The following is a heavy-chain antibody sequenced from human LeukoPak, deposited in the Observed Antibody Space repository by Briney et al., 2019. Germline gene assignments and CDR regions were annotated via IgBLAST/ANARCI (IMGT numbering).Heavy chain of an antibody. J-gene: IGHJ3*02. V-gene: IGHV4-39*01. Sequence: SETLSITCTVSGGSISSSSYYGGWIRQPPGKGLEWIGSIYYSGSTYYNPSLKSRVTISVDTSKNQFSLKLSSVTAADTAVYYCARKGRDAFDIWGQGTMVTVSS. CDR3: ARKGRDAFDI. CDR1: GGSISSSSYY. CDR2: IYYSGST.